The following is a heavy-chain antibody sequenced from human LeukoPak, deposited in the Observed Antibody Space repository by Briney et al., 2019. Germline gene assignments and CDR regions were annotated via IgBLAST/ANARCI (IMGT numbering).Heavy chain of an antibody. D-gene: IGHD6-19*01. V-gene: IGHV1-18*01. Sequence: GASVKVSCKASGYTFTSYGISWVRQAPGQGLEWMGWISAYNGNTNYAQKLQGRVTMTTDTSTSTAYMELRSLRSEDTAVYYCARTTPLKSSGWAFDYWGQGTLVTVSS. CDR3: ARTTPLKSSGWAFDY. CDR1: GYTFTSYG. J-gene: IGHJ4*02. CDR2: ISAYNGNT.